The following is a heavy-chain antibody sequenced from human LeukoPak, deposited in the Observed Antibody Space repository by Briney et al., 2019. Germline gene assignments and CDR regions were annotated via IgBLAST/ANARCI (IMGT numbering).Heavy chain of an antibody. CDR3: ARLDCGGDCYSDY. J-gene: IGHJ4*02. CDR2: IYYSGST. Sequence: PSETLSLTCTVSGGSISSSSYYWGWIRQPPGKGLEWIGSIYYSGSTYYNPSLKSRVTISVDTSKNQFSLKLSSVTAAGTAVYYCARLDCGGDCYSDYWGQGTLVTVSS. D-gene: IGHD2-21*02. V-gene: IGHV4-39*01. CDR1: GGSISSSSYY.